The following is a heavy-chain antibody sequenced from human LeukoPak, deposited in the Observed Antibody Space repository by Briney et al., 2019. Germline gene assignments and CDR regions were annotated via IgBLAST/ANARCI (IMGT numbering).Heavy chain of an antibody. CDR1: GFTFSIVG. J-gene: IGHJ4*02. CDR2: LRNDGSTK. CDR3: ARNIRGYYFDY. V-gene: IGHV3-30*02. Sequence: TGGSLRLSCAASGFTFSIVGMHWVRQAPGQGLEWVALLRNDGSTKYYADSVKARFTISRDNSKNTLCLEMNSLRAEDTAVYYCARNIRGYYFDYSGQGTLVTVSS. D-gene: IGHD3-16*01.